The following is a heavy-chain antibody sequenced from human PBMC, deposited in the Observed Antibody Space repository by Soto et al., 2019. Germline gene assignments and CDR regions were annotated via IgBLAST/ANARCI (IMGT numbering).Heavy chain of an antibody. Sequence: ASVKVSCKASGYTFTSYDINWVRQATGQGLEWMGWMNPNSGNTGYAQKFQGRVTMTRNTSISTAYMELSSLRSEDTAVYYCARARHANDFWSGYYIGFDPWGQGTLVTVSS. CDR3: ARARHANDFWSGYYIGFDP. J-gene: IGHJ5*02. V-gene: IGHV1-8*01. D-gene: IGHD3-3*01. CDR2: MNPNSGNT. CDR1: GYTFTSYD.